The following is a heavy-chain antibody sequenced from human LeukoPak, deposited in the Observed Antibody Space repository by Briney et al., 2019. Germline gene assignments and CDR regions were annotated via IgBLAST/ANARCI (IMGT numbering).Heavy chain of an antibody. Sequence: AGGSLRLSCAASGFTFSSSAMSWVRQVPGKGLEWVSGISASGGSTYYADSVRGRFTISRDNSKNTLYVQMNSLRDEDTAVYYCAKGLEQLVSAEYFQHWGQGTLVTVSS. J-gene: IGHJ1*01. CDR3: AKGLEQLVSAEYFQH. CDR1: GFTFSSSA. V-gene: IGHV3-23*01. CDR2: ISASGGST. D-gene: IGHD6-13*01.